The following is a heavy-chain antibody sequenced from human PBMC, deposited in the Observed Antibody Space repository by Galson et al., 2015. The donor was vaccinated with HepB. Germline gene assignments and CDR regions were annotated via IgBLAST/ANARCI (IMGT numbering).Heavy chain of an antibody. CDR3: ARFDSAGWFLDY. Sequence: SETLSLTCTVSGGSISSYYWSWIRQPPGKGLEWIGYIYYSGRTNYNPSLRSRVTISLDTSKNQFSLRLISVTAADTAVYYCARFDSAGWFLDYWGQGNLVTVSS. CDR2: IYYSGRT. J-gene: IGHJ4*02. V-gene: IGHV4-59*01. D-gene: IGHD6-19*01. CDR1: GGSISSYY.